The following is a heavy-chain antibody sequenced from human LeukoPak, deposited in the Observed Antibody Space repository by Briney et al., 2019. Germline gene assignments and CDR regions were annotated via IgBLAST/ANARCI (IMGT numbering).Heavy chain of an antibody. D-gene: IGHD5-24*01. CDR3: AKDLAEMATITADY. Sequence: QPGGSLRLSCSASGFTFSRYAMHWVRQAPGKGLEWVAVISYDGSNKYYADSVKGRFTISRDNSKNTLYLQMNSLRAEVTAVYYCAKDLAEMATITADYWGQGTLVTVSS. CDR2: ISYDGSNK. CDR1: GFTFSRYA. J-gene: IGHJ4*02. V-gene: IGHV3-30*04.